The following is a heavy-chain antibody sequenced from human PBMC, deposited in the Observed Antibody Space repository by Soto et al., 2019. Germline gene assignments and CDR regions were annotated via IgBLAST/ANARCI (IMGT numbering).Heavy chain of an antibody. Sequence: GGSLRLSCAASGFTFSNAWMNWVRQAPGKGLEWVGCIKSKTDGGTTDYAAPVKGRFTISRDDSKNTLYLQMNSLKTEDTAVYYCTTESTALVEGATSFDYWGQGTLVTVSS. D-gene: IGHD1-26*01. CDR3: TTESTALVEGATSFDY. J-gene: IGHJ4*02. CDR1: GFTFSNAW. V-gene: IGHV3-15*07. CDR2: IKSKTDGGTT.